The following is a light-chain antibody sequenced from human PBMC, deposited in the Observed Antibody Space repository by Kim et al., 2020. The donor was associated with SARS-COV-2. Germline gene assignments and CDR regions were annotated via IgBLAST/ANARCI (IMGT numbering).Light chain of an antibody. CDR3: QQYTTYPLT. CDR2: AAS. CDR1: QVICNY. V-gene: IGKV1-16*02. J-gene: IGKJ4*01. Sequence: DIQMTQCPSLLSASVGDRVTITCRASQVICNYLALFQQKPGKAPNSLIYAASSLQSGIPSKFSGSVSGTDYTLTIRSLEPEDFATYYGQQYTTYPLTFGGETKLEI.